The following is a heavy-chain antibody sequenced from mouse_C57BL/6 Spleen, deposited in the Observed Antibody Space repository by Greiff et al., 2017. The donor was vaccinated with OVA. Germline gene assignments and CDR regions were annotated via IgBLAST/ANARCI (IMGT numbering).Heavy chain of an antibody. CDR2: ISDGGSYT. Sequence: DVMLVESGGGLVKPGGSLKLSCAASGFTFSSYAMSWVRQTPEKRLEWVATISDGGSYTYYPDNVKGRFTISRDNAKNNLYLQMSHLKSEDTAMYYCARDKPYYFDYWGQGTTLTVSS. V-gene: IGHV5-4*01. J-gene: IGHJ2*01. CDR1: GFTFSSYA. CDR3: ARDKPYYFDY.